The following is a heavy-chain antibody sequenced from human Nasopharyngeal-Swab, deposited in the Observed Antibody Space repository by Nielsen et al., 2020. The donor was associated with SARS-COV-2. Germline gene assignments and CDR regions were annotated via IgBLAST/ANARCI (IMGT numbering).Heavy chain of an antibody. CDR2: IYYSGST. J-gene: IGHJ6*02. CDR1: GGSISSSSYY. CDR3: ARDYGAFYYYYGMDV. Sequence: GSLRLSCTVSGGSISSSSYYWGWIRQPPGKGLEWIGSIYYSGSTYYNPSLKSRVTISVDTSKNQFSLKLSSVTAADTAVYYCARDYGAFYYYYGMDVWGQGTTVTVSS. D-gene: IGHD4-17*01. V-gene: IGHV4-39*01.